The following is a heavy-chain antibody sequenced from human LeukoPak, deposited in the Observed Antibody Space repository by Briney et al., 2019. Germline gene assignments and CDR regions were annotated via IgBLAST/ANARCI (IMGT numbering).Heavy chain of an antibody. J-gene: IGHJ3*02. D-gene: IGHD3-22*01. Sequence: ASVKVSCKASGYTFTGYYMHWVRQAPGQGLEWMGWINPNSGGTNYAQKFQGRVTMTRDTSISTAYMELSRLRSEDTAVYYCARWYYYDTNGAFDIWGQGTMVTVSS. CDR1: GYTFTGYY. CDR3: ARWYYYDTNGAFDI. CDR2: INPNSGGT. V-gene: IGHV1-2*02.